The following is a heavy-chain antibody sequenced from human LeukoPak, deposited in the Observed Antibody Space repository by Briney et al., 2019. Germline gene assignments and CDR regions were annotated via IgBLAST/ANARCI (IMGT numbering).Heavy chain of an antibody. CDR3: AKAEGVFTMIVVVPGY. J-gene: IGHJ4*02. Sequence: GGSLRLSCAASGFTFSSYAMSWVRQAPGKGLEWVSAISGSGGSTYYADSVKGRFTISRDNSKNTLYLQMNSLRAEDTAVYYCAKAEGVFTMIVVVPGYWGQGTLVTVSS. D-gene: IGHD3-22*01. V-gene: IGHV3-23*01. CDR2: ISGSGGST. CDR1: GFTFSSYA.